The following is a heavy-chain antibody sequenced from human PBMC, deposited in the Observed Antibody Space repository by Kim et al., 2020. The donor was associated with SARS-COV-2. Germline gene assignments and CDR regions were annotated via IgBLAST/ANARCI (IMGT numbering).Heavy chain of an antibody. D-gene: IGHD3-9*01. V-gene: IGHV4-30-4*01. CDR1: GGSISSGDYY. J-gene: IGHJ6*02. Sequence: SETLSLTCTVSGGSISSGDYYWSWIRQPPGKGLEWIGYIYYSGSTYYNPSLKSRVTISVDTSKNQFSLKLSSVTAADTAVYYCAREGTFRGVLRYFDWLPLDVWGQGATVTVSS. CDR3: AREGTFRGVLRYFDWLPLDV. CDR2: IYYSGST.